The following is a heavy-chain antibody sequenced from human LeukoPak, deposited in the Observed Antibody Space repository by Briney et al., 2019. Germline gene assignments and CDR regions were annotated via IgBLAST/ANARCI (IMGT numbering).Heavy chain of an antibody. CDR3: ARHPRIAAAGTLYRGYFDL. Sequence: SQTLSLTCTVSGGSISSYYWSWIRQPPGKGLEWIGYIYYSGSTNYNSSLKSRVTISVDTSKNQFSLKLSSVTAADTAVYYCARHPRIAAAGTLYRGYFDLWGRGTLVTVSS. CDR1: GGSISSYY. J-gene: IGHJ2*01. D-gene: IGHD6-13*01. V-gene: IGHV4-59*08. CDR2: IYYSGST.